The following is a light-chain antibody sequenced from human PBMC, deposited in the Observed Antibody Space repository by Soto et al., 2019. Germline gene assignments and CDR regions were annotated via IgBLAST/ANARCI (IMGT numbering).Light chain of an antibody. CDR3: QQTDSFPRT. J-gene: IGKJ1*01. Sequence: DIQMTQSPSSVSASVGDRVTITCRASQDINNWLAWYQQKPGEAPKLLMYSASTLQSGVPSRFSGSGSGTDFTLTISSLQPEDFATYYCQQTDSFPRTFGQGTKVEI. V-gene: IGKV1-12*01. CDR1: QDINNW. CDR2: SAS.